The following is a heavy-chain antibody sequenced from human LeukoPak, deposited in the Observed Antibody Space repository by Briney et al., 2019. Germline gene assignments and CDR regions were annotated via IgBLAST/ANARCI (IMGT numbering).Heavy chain of an antibody. J-gene: IGHJ4*02. Sequence: PGGSLRLSCAASGFSFDDYVMSWVRQAPGKGLEWVSGLNWNGGSTGYADSVKGRFTISRDNAKNSLFLQMSSLRGEDTALYYCATEHWGPNSWGQGTLVTVSS. CDR3: ATEHWGPNS. CDR1: GFSFDDYV. D-gene: IGHD3-16*01. CDR2: LNWNGGST. V-gene: IGHV3-20*04.